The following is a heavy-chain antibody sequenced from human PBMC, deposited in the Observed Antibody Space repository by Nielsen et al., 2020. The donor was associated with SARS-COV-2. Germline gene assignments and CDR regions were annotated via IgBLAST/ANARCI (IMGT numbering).Heavy chain of an antibody. D-gene: IGHD3-22*01. CDR1: GFTFSSYA. CDR3: ARTYYYDSSGYSVFDY. CDR2: ISSNGGST. V-gene: IGHV3-64*01. J-gene: IGHJ4*02. Sequence: GESLKISCAASGFTFSSYAMHWVRQAPGKGLEYVSAISSNGGSTYYANSVKGRFTISRDNAKNSLYLQMNSLRAEDTAVYYCARTYYYDSSGYSVFDYWGQGTLVTVSS.